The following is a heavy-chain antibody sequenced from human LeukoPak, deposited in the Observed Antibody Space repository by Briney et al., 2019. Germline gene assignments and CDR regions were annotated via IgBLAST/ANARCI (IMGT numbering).Heavy chain of an antibody. CDR3: AKRSYGSGSYYNNPPYYFDY. J-gene: IGHJ4*02. CDR2: ISGSGGST. D-gene: IGHD3-10*01. CDR1: GFTFSSYA. Sequence: GGSLRLSCAASGFTFSSYAMSWVRQAPGKGLEWVSAISGSGGSTYCADSVKGRFTISRDNSKNTLYLQMNSLRAEDTAVYYCAKRSYGSGSYYNNPPYYFDYWGQGTLVTVSS. V-gene: IGHV3-23*01.